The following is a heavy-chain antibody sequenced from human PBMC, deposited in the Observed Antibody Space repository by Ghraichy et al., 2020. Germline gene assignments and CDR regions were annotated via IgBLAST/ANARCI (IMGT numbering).Heavy chain of an antibody. CDR2: IKKDGSEK. V-gene: IGHV3-7*01. CDR3: ARDLGGGWYFDY. CDR1: GFIFSGYG. D-gene: IGHD6-19*01. J-gene: IGHJ4*02. Sequence: GGTLRLSCAASGFIFSGYGMSWVRQAPGKGPEWVANIKKDGSEKYYVDSVKGRFTISRDNAKNSLYLQMNSLRAEDTAVYYCARDLGGGWYFDYWGQGALVTVSS.